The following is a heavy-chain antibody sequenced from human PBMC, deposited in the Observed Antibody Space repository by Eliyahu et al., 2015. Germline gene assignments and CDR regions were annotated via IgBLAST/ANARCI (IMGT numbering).Heavy chain of an antibody. CDR2: ISNSGST. J-gene: IGHJ4*02. V-gene: IGHV4-61*03. CDR1: GGXVXXGSFL. Sequence: QVQLQESGPGLVQPSETLSLTCXVSGGXVXXGSFLXXWIRQPPGXRLEWIGXISNSGSTLYNPSLKSRVTISLETSKNHFSLHLTAVTAADTAVYYCARDNGWGKRMRFDTWGQGTLVTVSS. CDR3: ARDNGWGKRMRFDT. D-gene: IGHD2-8*01.